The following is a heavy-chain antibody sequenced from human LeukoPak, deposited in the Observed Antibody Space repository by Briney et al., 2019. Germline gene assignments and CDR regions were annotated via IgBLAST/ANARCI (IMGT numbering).Heavy chain of an antibody. J-gene: IGHJ4*02. CDR1: GGSSSGYY. Sequence: PSETLSLTCAVYGGSSSGYYWSWIRQPPGKGLEGIGEINHSGSTNYNPSLKSRVTISVDTSKTQFSLKLSSVTAADTAVYYCARGSSSSSVSYYFDYWGQGTLVTVSS. V-gene: IGHV4-34*01. CDR2: INHSGST. D-gene: IGHD6-6*01. CDR3: ARGSSSSSVSYYFDY.